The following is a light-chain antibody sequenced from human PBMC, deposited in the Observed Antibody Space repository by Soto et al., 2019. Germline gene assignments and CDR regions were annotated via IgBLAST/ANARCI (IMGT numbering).Light chain of an antibody. CDR1: QSISNH. Sequence: DIQMTQSPSSLSASVGDRATIACRPSQSISNHLNWYQQKPGRAPKLLIFGASRLQSGVPSRFSGSGSGIDFTLTISSMRPEDFATYYCQQSYSTMWTFAQGTKVDIK. CDR3: QQSYSTMWT. CDR2: GAS. J-gene: IGKJ1*01. V-gene: IGKV1-39*01.